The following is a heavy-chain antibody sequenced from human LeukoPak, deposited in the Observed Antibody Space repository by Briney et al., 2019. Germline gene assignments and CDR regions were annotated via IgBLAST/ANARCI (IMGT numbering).Heavy chain of an antibody. Sequence: PSETLSLTCTVSGRSISSSSYYWGWIRQPPGKGLEWIGSIYYSETTYYNPSLKSRVTMSVDTSKNQFSLKLSSVTAADSGVYYCARLNLGATRGRFDDVDIWGQGTMVTVSS. CDR2: IYYSETT. CDR1: GRSISSSSYY. CDR3: ARLNLGATRGRFDDVDI. J-gene: IGHJ3*02. V-gene: IGHV4-39*07. D-gene: IGHD4/OR15-4a*01.